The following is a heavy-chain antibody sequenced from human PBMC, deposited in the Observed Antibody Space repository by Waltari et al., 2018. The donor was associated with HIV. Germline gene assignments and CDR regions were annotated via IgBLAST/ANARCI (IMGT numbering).Heavy chain of an antibody. CDR3: ARAMAAGPGTPGGVDF. CDR1: GGSIRGSF. Sequence: QVQLQESGPGLVKPSGTMSLSAVVSGGSIRGSFWNWIRQAPGRGLEWIGHIEHNGNAKYNPSLKSRFSLSSQMSASRFSLKVNSATAADTAVYYCARAMAAGPGTPGGVDFWGHGTLVTVSS. J-gene: IGHJ5*01. V-gene: IGHV4-59*12. D-gene: IGHD6-19*01. CDR2: IEHNGNA.